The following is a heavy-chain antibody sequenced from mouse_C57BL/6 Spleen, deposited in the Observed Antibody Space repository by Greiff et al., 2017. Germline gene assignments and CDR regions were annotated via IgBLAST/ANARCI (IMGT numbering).Heavy chain of an antibody. V-gene: IGHV14-1*01. CDR2: IDPEDGDT. Sequence: EVQLQQSGAELVRPWASVKLSCTASGFNIKDYYMHWVKQRPEQGLEWIGRIDPEDGDTEYAPKFQGKATMTADTSSNTAYLQLSSLTSEDTAVYYCTTQTAQATPYYFDYWGQGTTLTVSS. CDR3: TTQTAQATPYYFDY. D-gene: IGHD3-2*02. CDR1: GFNIKDYY. J-gene: IGHJ2*01.